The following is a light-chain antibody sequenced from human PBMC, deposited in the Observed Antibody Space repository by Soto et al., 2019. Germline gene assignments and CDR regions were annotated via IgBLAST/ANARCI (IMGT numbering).Light chain of an antibody. CDR1: QSVGSN. Sequence: EIVMTQSPATLSVSPGERATLSCRASQSVGSNLAWYQQKPGQAPRLLIYGASTRATGIPARFSGSGSGTEFTLTISSLQSEDFAIYLCQQYDSWPMYTFGQGTELEIK. V-gene: IGKV3D-15*01. CDR2: GAS. J-gene: IGKJ2*01. CDR3: QQYDSWPMYT.